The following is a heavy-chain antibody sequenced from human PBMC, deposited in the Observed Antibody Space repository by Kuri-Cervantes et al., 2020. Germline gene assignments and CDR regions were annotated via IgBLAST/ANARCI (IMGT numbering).Heavy chain of an antibody. CDR1: GGSISSYY. CDR2: IYTSGST. Sequence: SETLSLSCTVSGGSISSYYWSWIRQPAGKGLEWIGRIYTSGSTNYNPSLNSRVTMSVDTSKNHFSLKLSSVTAADTAVYYCARAWTAVRGQFDYWGQGTLVTVSS. CDR3: ARAWTAVRGQFDY. D-gene: IGHD4-23*01. J-gene: IGHJ4*02. V-gene: IGHV4-4*07.